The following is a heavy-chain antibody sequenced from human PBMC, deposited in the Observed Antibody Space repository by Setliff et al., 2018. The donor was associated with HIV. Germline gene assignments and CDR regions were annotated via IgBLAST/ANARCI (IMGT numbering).Heavy chain of an antibody. CDR1: GGAISSYY. Sequence: PSETLSLTCTVSGGAISSYYWGWIRQSAGRGLEWSGRIYTSGSSKNNPSFESRVTMSLDTSKNQFSLQLRSVTVADTAVYYCAKAAGYYDSSGYFDAWGQGTLVTVSS. V-gene: IGHV4-4*07. CDR2: IYTSGSS. CDR3: AKAAGYYDSSGYFDA. D-gene: IGHD3-22*01. J-gene: IGHJ4*02.